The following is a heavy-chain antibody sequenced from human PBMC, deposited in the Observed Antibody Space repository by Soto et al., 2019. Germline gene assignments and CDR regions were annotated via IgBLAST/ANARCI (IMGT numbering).Heavy chain of an antibody. J-gene: IGHJ6*02. CDR3: ARDRASSSWYGVAGYYYYGMDV. V-gene: IGHV1-46*01. D-gene: IGHD6-13*01. CDR1: GYTFTSYY. Sequence: GASVKVSCKASGYTFTSYYMHWVRQAPGQGLEWMGIINPSGGSTSYAQKFQGRVTMTRDTSTSTVYMEPSSLRSEDTAVYYCARDRASSSWYGVAGYYYYGMDVWGQGTTVTVS. CDR2: INPSGGST.